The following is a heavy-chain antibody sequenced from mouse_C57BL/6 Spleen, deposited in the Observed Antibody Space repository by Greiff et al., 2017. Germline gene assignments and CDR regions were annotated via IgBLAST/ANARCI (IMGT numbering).Heavy chain of an antibody. J-gene: IGHJ2*01. Sequence: VQLQQPGAELVKPGASVKLSCKASGYTFTSYWMHWVKQRPGQGLEWIGMIHPNSGSTNYNEKFKSKATLTVDKSSSTAYMQLSSLTSEDSAVYYCARRYYSNYVYYFDDWGQGTTLTVSS. CDR2: IHPNSGST. CDR1: GYTFTSYW. V-gene: IGHV1-64*01. CDR3: ARRYYSNYVYYFDD. D-gene: IGHD2-5*01.